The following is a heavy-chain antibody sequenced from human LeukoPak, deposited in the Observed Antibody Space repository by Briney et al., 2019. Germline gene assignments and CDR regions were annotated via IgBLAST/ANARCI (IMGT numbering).Heavy chain of an antibody. Sequence: SETLSLTCTVSGVSISSYYWSWIRQPAGKGLEWIGRIYTSGSTNKTPSLKSRVTMSVDTSKNQFSLKLSSVTAADPAVYYCARELTAASDWFDPWGQGTLVTVSS. CDR3: ARELTAASDWFDP. D-gene: IGHD2-2*01. V-gene: IGHV4-4*07. CDR2: IYTSGST. CDR1: GVSISSYY. J-gene: IGHJ5*02.